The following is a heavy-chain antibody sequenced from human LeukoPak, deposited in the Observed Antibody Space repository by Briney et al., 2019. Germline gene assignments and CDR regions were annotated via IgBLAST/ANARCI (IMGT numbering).Heavy chain of an antibody. D-gene: IGHD6-19*01. J-gene: IGHJ5*02. CDR2: ISSSSSYI. Sequence: GGSLRLSCAASGFTFSSYSMNWVRQAPGKGLEWVSSISSSSSYIYYADSVKGRFTISRDNAKNSLYLQMNSLRAEDTAVYYCAREAVAGTRDWFDPWGQGTLVSVSS. CDR3: AREAVAGTRDWFDP. V-gene: IGHV3-21*01. CDR1: GFTFSSYS.